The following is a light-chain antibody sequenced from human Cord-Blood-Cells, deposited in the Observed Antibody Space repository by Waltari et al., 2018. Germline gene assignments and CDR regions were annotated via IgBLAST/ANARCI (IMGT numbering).Light chain of an antibody. Sequence: DIQMTQSPSPVTASVVDRATLTCRVSQGISSWVACYQQKPGKAPKLLIYAASSLQSGVPSRFSGSGSGTDFTLTISSLQPEDFATYYCQQANSFPYTFGQGTKLEIK. CDR3: QQANSFPYT. CDR1: QGISSW. CDR2: AAS. J-gene: IGKJ2*01. V-gene: IGKV1D-12*01.